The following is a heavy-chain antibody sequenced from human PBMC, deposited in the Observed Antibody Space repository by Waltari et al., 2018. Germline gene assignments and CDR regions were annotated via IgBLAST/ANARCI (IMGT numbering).Heavy chain of an antibody. D-gene: IGHD5-18*01. CDR2: GITILGTA. J-gene: IGHJ6*02. Sequence: QVQLVQSGAEVKKPGSSVKVSCKASGGTFSSYAISWVRQAPGQGLEWMGGGITILGTANYQQKSQGRVTITADESTSTAYMELSSLRSEDTAVYYCASQTWIQRWLQGYYGMDVWGQGTTVTVSS. CDR3: ASQTWIQRWLQGYYGMDV. V-gene: IGHV1-69*01. CDR1: GGTFSSYA.